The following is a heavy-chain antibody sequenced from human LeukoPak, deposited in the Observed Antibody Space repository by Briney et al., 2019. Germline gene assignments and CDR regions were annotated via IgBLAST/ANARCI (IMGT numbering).Heavy chain of an antibody. D-gene: IGHD2-15*01. Sequence: PGGSLRLSCLASGFTFSRSAMTWVRQAPGKGLEWVSIISDDSSYTSYAHSVRGRFSISRDNSKSTLYLHMNTLTAEDTALYYCAKAFCSGDGCDYLDFWAREPGSPSPQ. V-gene: IGHV3-23*01. CDR1: GFTFSRSA. J-gene: IGHJ4*02. CDR2: ISDDSSYT. CDR3: AKAFCSGDGCDYLDF.